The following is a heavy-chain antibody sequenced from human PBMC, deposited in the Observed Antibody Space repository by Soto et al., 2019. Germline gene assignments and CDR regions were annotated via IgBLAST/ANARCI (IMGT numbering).Heavy chain of an antibody. Sequence: GGSLRLSCGASGFTFSNFAMSWVRQAPGKGLEWVSGISGSGDSKDHADSVKGRFTISRDNSKNTLYLQMNSLRAEDTAVYYCAKGSDYVLKGTPFRKVHYYYYYMDVWGKGTTVTVSS. CDR1: GFTFSNFA. D-gene: IGHD3-16*01. CDR2: ISGSGDSK. V-gene: IGHV3-23*01. CDR3: AKGSDYVLKGTPFRKVHYYYYYMDV. J-gene: IGHJ6*03.